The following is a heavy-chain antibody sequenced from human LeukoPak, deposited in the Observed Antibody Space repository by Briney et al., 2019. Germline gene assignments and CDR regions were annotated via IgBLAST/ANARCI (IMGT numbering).Heavy chain of an antibody. Sequence: SGTLSLTCAVSGGSIFSSNWWSWVRQPPGKGLEWIANIYYSGSTYYNPSLKSRVTISVDTSKNQFSLRLNSVTAADTSIYYCARIPTNAVPSAHNGFDIWGQGTMLTVSS. CDR2: IYYSGST. D-gene: IGHD6-19*01. CDR3: ARIPTNAVPSAHNGFDI. V-gene: IGHV4-4*02. J-gene: IGHJ3*02. CDR1: GGSIFSSNW.